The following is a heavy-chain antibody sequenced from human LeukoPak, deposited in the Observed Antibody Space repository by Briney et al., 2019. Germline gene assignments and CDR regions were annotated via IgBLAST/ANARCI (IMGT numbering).Heavy chain of an antibody. D-gene: IGHD3-3*01. J-gene: IGHJ4*02. Sequence: AGGSLRLSCAASGFTFDDYTMHWVRQAPGKGLEWVSLISWDGGSTYYADSMKGRFTISRDNSKNTLYLQMNSLRAEDTAVYYCAKGSDSFWSGYSPTRSWGQGTLVTVSS. CDR2: ISWDGGST. CDR3: AKGSDSFWSGYSPTRS. CDR1: GFTFDDYT. V-gene: IGHV3-43*01.